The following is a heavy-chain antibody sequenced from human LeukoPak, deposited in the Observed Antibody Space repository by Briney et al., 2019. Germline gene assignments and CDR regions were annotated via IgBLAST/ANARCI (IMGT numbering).Heavy chain of an antibody. CDR1: GYTFTGYY. D-gene: IGHD5-18*01. Sequence: ASVKVSCKASGYTFTGYYMHWVRQAPGQGLEGMGWINPNSGGTNYAQKFQGRVTMTRDTSISTAYMELSRLRSDDTAVYYCARDFRGYSYGYSYWGQGTLVTVSS. CDR3: ARDFRGYSYGYSY. V-gene: IGHV1-2*02. CDR2: INPNSGGT. J-gene: IGHJ4*02.